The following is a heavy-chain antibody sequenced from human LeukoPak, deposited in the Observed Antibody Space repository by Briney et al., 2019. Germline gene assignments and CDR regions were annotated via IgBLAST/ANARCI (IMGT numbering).Heavy chain of an antibody. Sequence: QAGGSLRLSCAASGFIVSANYMTWVRQAPGKGLECVLVIYNGDYTSYADSVEGRFTISRDNSKNMLYLDMKRLTAEDTAVYYCASEKVSTSENRLGPPIWGQGTLVTVSS. J-gene: IGHJ4*02. V-gene: IGHV3-53*01. CDR1: GFIVSANY. D-gene: IGHD2/OR15-2a*01. CDR2: IYNGDYT. CDR3: ASEKVSTSENRLGPPI.